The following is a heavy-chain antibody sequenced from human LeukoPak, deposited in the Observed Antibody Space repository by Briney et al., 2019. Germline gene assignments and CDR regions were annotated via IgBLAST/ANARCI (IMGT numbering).Heavy chain of an antibody. Sequence: GGSLRLSCVASGFTFNSYWMTWVRQAPGKGLEWVVNIKQDGSEKYYVDSVKGRFAITRDNAKNSLYLQMNSLRAEDTAVYYCARPGIAVAGTEDYWGQGTLVTVSS. CDR3: ARPGIAVAGTEDY. CDR2: IKQDGSEK. J-gene: IGHJ4*02. V-gene: IGHV3-7*01. D-gene: IGHD6-19*01. CDR1: GFTFNSYW.